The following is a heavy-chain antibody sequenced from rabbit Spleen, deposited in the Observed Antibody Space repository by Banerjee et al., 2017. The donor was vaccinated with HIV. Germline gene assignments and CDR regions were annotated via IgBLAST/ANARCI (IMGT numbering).Heavy chain of an antibody. Sequence: QLKESGGGLVQPGGSLKLSCKASGFTLSSYYMNWVRQAPGKGLEWIGYIDPVFGSTYYANWVNGRFTISSHNAQNTLYLQLNSLTAADTATYFCARNYVNAFDPWGPGTLVTVS. CDR2: IDPVFGST. CDR3: ARNYVNAFDP. CDR1: GFTLSSYY. V-gene: IGHV1S7*01. J-gene: IGHJ2*01. D-gene: IGHD1-1*01.